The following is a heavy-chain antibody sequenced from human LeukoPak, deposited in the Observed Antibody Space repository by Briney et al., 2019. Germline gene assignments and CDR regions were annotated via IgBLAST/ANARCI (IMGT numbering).Heavy chain of an antibody. CDR3: VRDPPFDP. CDR1: GFTFSSYA. V-gene: IGHV3-30*01. CDR2: ISYDGSNK. J-gene: IGHJ5*02. Sequence: GGSLRLSCAASGFTFSSYAMHWVRQAPGKGLEWVAVISYDGSNKYYADSVKGRFTISRDNSKNTLYLQMNSLRAEDTAVYYCVRDPPFDPWGQGTLVTVSS.